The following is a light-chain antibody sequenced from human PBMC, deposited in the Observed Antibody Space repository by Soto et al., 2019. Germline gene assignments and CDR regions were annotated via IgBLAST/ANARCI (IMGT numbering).Light chain of an antibody. CDR2: DAS. CDR3: QQRRYPPT. V-gene: IGKV3-11*01. J-gene: IGKJ4*01. Sequence: EILLTQSPATLSLSPGERATLSCRASQSVSTYLAWYQQKPGQAPRLLIYDASIRATGIPARFSGSGSGTDFTLTISSLEPEDFAVYYCQQRRYPPTFGGGTKVDIK. CDR1: QSVSTY.